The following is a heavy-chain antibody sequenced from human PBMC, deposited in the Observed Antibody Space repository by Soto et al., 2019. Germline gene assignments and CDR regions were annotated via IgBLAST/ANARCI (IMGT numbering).Heavy chain of an antibody. CDR3: ARDAGGYSSSTFDY. V-gene: IGHV3-21*01. CDR2: ISSSSSYI. Sequence: GGSLRLSCAASGFTFSSYSMNWVRQARGKGLEWVSSISSSSSYIYYADSVKGRFTISRDNAKNSLYLQMNSLRAEDTAVYYCARDAGGYSSSTFDYWGQGTLVTVSS. J-gene: IGHJ4*02. CDR1: GFTFSSYS. D-gene: IGHD6-13*01.